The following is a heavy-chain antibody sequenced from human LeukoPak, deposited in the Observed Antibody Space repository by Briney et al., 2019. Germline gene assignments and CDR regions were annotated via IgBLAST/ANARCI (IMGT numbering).Heavy chain of an antibody. D-gene: IGHD2-15*01. J-gene: IGHJ4*02. Sequence: PSETLSLTCAVYGGSFSGYYWSWIRQPPGKGLEWIGEINHSGSTNYNPSLKSRVTISVDTSKNQFSLKLSSVTAADTAVYYCARRGVGYCSGGSCYSTMYFDYWGQGTLVTVSS. CDR3: ARRGVGYCSGGSCYSTMYFDY. V-gene: IGHV4-34*01. CDR1: GGSFSGYY. CDR2: INHSGST.